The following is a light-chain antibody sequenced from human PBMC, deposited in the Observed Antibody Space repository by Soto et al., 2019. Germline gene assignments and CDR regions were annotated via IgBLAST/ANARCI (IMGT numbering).Light chain of an antibody. CDR3: QQYLNVLT. CDR1: QDIRNH. Sequence: DILMTQSPSSLSASVGDRITITCQASQDIRNHLNWYQQKPGKAHKIVIYDASNLEAGVPSRFGRSGSGTDFTFTISSLQPEDIATYYSQQYLNVLTFGGGIKVEIK. J-gene: IGKJ4*01. V-gene: IGKV1-33*01. CDR2: DAS.